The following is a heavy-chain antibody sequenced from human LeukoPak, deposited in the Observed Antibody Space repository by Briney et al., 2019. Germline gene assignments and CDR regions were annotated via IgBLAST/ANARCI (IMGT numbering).Heavy chain of an antibody. CDR3: ARCRKGYYYYYMDV. J-gene: IGHJ6*03. V-gene: IGHV1-69*10. Sequence: VKVSCKASGGTFSSYAISWVRQAPGPGLEWMGRIIPILGIANYAQKFQGRVTITADESTSTAYMELSSLRSEDTAVYYCARCRKGYYYYYMDVWGKGTTVTVSS. CDR1: GGTFSSYA. CDR2: IIPILGIA.